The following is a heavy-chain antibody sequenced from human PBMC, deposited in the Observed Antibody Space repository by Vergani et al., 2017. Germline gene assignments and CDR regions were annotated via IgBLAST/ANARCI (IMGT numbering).Heavy chain of an antibody. CDR1: GYTFAGYN. D-gene: IGHD6-13*01. CDR2: INPNSGGT. CDR3: TRGWSGYSTSWFFDN. V-gene: IGHV1-2*02. J-gene: IGHJ4*02. Sequence: QVQLVQSGAEVKKPGASVKVSCKASGYTFAGYNIHWVRQAPGQGLEMMGWINPNSGGTNYAQKFQGRVTMTRDKSINTAYMELSSLRSDDKAVYYCTRGWSGYSTSWFFDNWGQGTLVTVSS.